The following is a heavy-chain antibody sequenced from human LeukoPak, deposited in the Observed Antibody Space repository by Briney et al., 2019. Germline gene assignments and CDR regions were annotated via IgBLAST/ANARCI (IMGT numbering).Heavy chain of an antibody. CDR1: GFIFSTFA. CDR2: ISYDGNFR. CDR3: ARPAPPGGIVYGFHI. D-gene: IGHD3-16*02. Sequence: PGGSLRLSCAASGFIFSTFAMHWVRQAPGKGLEWVALISYDGNFRNYAESVKGRFTISRDNSKNTVHLQMNSLGAEDTAVYYCARPAPPGGIVYGFHIWGQGTMVTVSS. J-gene: IGHJ3*02. V-gene: IGHV3-30*04.